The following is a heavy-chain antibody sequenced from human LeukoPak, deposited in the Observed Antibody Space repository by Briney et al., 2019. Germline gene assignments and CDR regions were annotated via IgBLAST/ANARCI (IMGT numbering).Heavy chain of an antibody. D-gene: IGHD6-13*01. CDR3: ARDPPSIAADS. CDR1: GFTVSSNY. CDR2: IYSGGST. V-gene: IGHV3-66*01. Sequence: PGGSLRLSCAASGFTVSSNYMSWVRQAPGKGLEWVSVIYSGGSTYYADSVKGRFTISRDNSKNTLYLQMNSLRAEDTAVYYCARDPPSIAADSWGQGTLVTVSS. J-gene: IGHJ4*02.